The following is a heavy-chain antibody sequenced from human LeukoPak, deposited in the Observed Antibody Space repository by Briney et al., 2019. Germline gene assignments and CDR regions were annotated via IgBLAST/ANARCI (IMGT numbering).Heavy chain of an antibody. CDR3: ASRHSKQQPYYYYMDI. D-gene: IGHD6-13*01. CDR2: IYSNGDT. V-gene: IGHV4-61*02. Sequence: SHTLSLTCTVSGDSISSGSYYWSWIRQPAGKGLEWIGRIYSNGDTKFNPSLKSRVTISLDTSKNHFSLKLSSATAADTAVYYCASRHSKQQPYYYYMDIWGKGTTVTVSS. J-gene: IGHJ6*03. CDR1: GDSISSGSYY.